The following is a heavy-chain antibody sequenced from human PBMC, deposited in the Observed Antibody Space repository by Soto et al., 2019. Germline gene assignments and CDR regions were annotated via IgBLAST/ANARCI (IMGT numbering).Heavy chain of an antibody. J-gene: IGHJ4*02. CDR1: GFTLISYW. Sequence: GGALRLSCAAPGFTLISYWIHLVRQAPGRGLVWVSRINSDGSTTNYADSVKGRFTISRDNAKNTLYLQMNSLRVEDTAVYYCARGDTAMAFDYWGQGTLVTVS. CDR3: ARGDTAMAFDY. CDR2: INSDGSTT. D-gene: IGHD5-18*01. V-gene: IGHV3-74*01.